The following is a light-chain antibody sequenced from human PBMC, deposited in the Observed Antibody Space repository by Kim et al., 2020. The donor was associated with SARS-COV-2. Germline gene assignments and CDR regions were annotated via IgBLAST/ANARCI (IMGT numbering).Light chain of an antibody. CDR2: YDS. CDR1: NIGSKS. V-gene: IGLV3-21*04. J-gene: IGLJ2*01. CDR3: QVWDSSSDLLV. Sequence: PGKTARITCGGNNIGSKSVHWYQQKPGQAPVLVIYYDSDRPSGIPERFSGSNSGNTATLTISRVEAGDEADYYCQVWDSSSDLLVFGGGTQLTVL.